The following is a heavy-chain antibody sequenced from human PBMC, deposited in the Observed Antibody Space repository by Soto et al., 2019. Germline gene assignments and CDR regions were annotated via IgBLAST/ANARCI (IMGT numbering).Heavy chain of an antibody. CDR3: ARGGQYRYFDY. CDR1: GYIFTLFG. D-gene: IGHD3-16*02. V-gene: IGHV1-18*01. Sequence: QVQLLQSGAEVRKPGASVKVSCKTSGYIFTLFGISWVRQAPGQGLEWMGWTTAYNRDTKYAQKFQGRVTLTTDTAKSTAYRQLTGLRSDDTAEYFCARGGQYRYFDYWGQGTLVTVSS. J-gene: IGHJ4*02. CDR2: TTAYNRDT.